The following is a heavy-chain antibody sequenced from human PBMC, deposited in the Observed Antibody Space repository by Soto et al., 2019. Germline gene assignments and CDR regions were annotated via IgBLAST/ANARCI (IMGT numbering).Heavy chain of an antibody. Sequence: QVQLVQSGAEVKKPGASVKVSCKASGYTFTSYDFNWVRQATGQGLEWLGWMNPNSGETGYAQKFQGRVPMTRDTSISTAYMELSTLESDDTAVYYCARNERETGSFDYWGQGTLVTVSS. D-gene: IGHD1-1*01. CDR2: MNPNSGET. V-gene: IGHV1-8*01. CDR1: GYTFTSYD. CDR3: ARNERETGSFDY. J-gene: IGHJ4*02.